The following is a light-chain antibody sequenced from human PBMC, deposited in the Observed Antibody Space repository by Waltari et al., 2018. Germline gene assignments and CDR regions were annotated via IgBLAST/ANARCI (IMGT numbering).Light chain of an antibody. J-gene: IGLJ2*01. Sequence: QSVLTQPPSASGTPGPRVTISCSGSSSNLGSNYVYWYQQLPGTAPKLLIYRNNQRPSGVPDRFSGSKSGTSASLAISGLRSEDEADYYCAAWDDSLRVFGGGTKLTVL. CDR2: RNN. CDR3: AAWDDSLRV. CDR1: SSNLGSNY. V-gene: IGLV1-47*01.